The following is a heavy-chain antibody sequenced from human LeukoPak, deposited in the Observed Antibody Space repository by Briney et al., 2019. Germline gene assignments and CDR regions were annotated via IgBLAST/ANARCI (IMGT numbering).Heavy chain of an antibody. J-gene: IGHJ3*01. CDR3: ARPFRGVTGYDAFDL. CDR1: GYTFITYY. V-gene: IGHV1-46*01. CDR2: INPDGGNT. D-gene: IGHD3-10*01. Sequence: ASVKVSCKASGYTFITYYMHWVRQAPGQGLEWVGQINPDGGNTRYAQRFHGRVILSTDMSTSTVYMEVSSLRSDDTAVYYCARPFRGVTGYDAFDLWGQGTIVTVS.